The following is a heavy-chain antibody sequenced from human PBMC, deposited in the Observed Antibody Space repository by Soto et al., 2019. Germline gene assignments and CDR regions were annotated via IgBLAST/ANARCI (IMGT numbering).Heavy chain of an antibody. Sequence: QVQLQQWGAGLLKPSETLSLTCAVYGGSFSGYYWSWIRQPPGKGLEWIGEINHSGSTNYNPSLKSRVTISVDTSKNQFSLKLSSVTAADTAVYYCARGPGYCSSTSCHDSYYYYMDVWGKGTTVTVSS. CDR3: ARGPGYCSSTSCHDSYYYYMDV. V-gene: IGHV4-34*01. CDR2: INHSGST. D-gene: IGHD2-2*01. J-gene: IGHJ6*03. CDR1: GGSFSGYY.